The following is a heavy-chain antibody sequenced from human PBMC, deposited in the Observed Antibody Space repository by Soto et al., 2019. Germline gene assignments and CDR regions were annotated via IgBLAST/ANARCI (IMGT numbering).Heavy chain of an antibody. V-gene: IGHV3-74*01. Sequence: EVQLVESGGGLVQPGGSLRLSCAASGFYFSGYWMHWVRQVPGKGLVWVSRINTDGSDTLYADSVKGRFTISRDNTKNTLYLQMSSLRAEDTAIYYCVRAAARGDSWGQGTLVTVSP. CDR3: VRAAARGDS. CDR1: GFYFSGYW. D-gene: IGHD6-13*01. J-gene: IGHJ4*02. CDR2: INTDGSDT.